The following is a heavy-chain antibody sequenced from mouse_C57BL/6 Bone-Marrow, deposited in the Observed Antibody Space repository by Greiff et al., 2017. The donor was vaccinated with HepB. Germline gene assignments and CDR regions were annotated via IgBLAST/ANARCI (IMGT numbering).Heavy chain of an antibody. CDR2: IDPSDSYT. Sequence: VQLQQPGAELVKPGASVKLSCKASGYTFTSYWMQWVKQRPGQGLEWIGEIDPSDSYTNYNQKFKGKATLTVDTSSSTAYMQLSSLTSEDSAVYYCARHELGGDYWGQGTTLTVSS. D-gene: IGHD4-1*01. V-gene: IGHV1-50*01. CDR1: GYTFTSYW. CDR3: ARHELGGDY. J-gene: IGHJ2*01.